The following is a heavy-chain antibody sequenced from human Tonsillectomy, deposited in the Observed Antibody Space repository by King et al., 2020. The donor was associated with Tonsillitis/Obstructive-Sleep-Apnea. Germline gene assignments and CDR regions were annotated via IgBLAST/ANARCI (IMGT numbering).Heavy chain of an antibody. CDR1: GYTFTSYA. V-gene: IGHV1-3*01. D-gene: IGHD3-10*01. CDR3: ARDYGAGSSSLLSYFDY. J-gene: IGHJ4*02. Sequence: GQLVQSGAEVKKPGASVRVSCKASGYTFTSYAIHWVRQAPGQRLEWRGGINAGNGNTKYSQRFQGRVTITRDTSASTTNMGLSSLRSEDTAVYYCARDYGAGSSSLLSYFDYWGQGTLVTVSS. CDR2: INAGNGNT.